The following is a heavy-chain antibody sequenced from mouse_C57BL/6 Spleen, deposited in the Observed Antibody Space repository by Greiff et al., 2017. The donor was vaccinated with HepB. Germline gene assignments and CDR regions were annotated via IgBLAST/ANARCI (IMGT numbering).Heavy chain of an antibody. CDR2: ISDGGSYT. Sequence: EVQRVESGGGLVKPGGSLKLSCAASGFTFSSYAMSWVRQTPEKRLEWVATISDGGSYTYYPDNVKGRVTISRDNAKNNLYLQLSHLKSEDTAMYYCARDLYYCGSSHGGFAYWGQGTLVTVSA. V-gene: IGHV5-4*01. CDR1: GFTFSSYA. J-gene: IGHJ3*01. CDR3: ARDLYYCGSSHGGFAY. D-gene: IGHD1-1*01.